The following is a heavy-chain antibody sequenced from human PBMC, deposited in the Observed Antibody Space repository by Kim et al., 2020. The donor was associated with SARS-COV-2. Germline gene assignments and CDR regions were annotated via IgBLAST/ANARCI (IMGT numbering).Heavy chain of an antibody. D-gene: IGHD3-16*02. Sequence: SETLSLTCTVSGGSISSGGYYWSWIRQHPGKGLEWIGYIYYNGSTYYNPSLKSRVTISVDTSKNQFSLKLSSVTAADTAVYYCARATMITFGGVIDHFDYWGQGTLVTVSS. V-gene: IGHV4-31*03. CDR3: ARATMITFGGVIDHFDY. CDR2: IYYNGST. J-gene: IGHJ4*02. CDR1: GGSISSGGYY.